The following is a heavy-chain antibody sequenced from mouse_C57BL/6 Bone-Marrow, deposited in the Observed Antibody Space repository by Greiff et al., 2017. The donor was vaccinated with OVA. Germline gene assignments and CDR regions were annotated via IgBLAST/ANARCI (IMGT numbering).Heavy chain of an antibody. CDR2: IDPENGDT. D-gene: IGHD2-4*01. V-gene: IGHV14-4*01. Sequence: VQLQQSGAELVRPGASVKLSCTASGFNIKDDYMHWVKQRPEQGLEWIGWIDPENGDTEYASKFQGKAPITADTSSNTAYLQLSSLTSEDTAVYYCTTRDYDGAWFAYWGQGTLVTVSA. CDR1: GFNIKDDY. CDR3: TTRDYDGAWFAY. J-gene: IGHJ3*01.